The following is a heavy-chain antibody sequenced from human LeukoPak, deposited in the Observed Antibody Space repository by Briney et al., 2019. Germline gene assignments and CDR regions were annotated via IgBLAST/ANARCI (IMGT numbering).Heavy chain of an antibody. CDR3: AKAKAYSGSYPYYFDY. Sequence: GGSLRLSCATSGFTFSSYGMNWVRQAPGKGLEWLASIRSDNSDTYYADSVKGRFTISRDNSKNTLYLQMNNLRVEDTAVYYCAKAKAYSGSYPYYFDYWGQGTLVTVSS. D-gene: IGHD1-26*01. CDR2: IRSDNSDT. J-gene: IGHJ4*02. V-gene: IGHV3-30*02. CDR1: GFTFSSYG.